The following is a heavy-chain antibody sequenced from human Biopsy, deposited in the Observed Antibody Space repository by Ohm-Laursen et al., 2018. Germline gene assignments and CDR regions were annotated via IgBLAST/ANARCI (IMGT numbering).Heavy chain of an antibody. CDR2: VYYSGTT. J-gene: IGHJ6*02. CDR3: ARATNSTGWPYYYFYGMDV. D-gene: IGHD2/OR15-2a*01. Sequence: SDTLSLTCSVSGGSISSDYWSWIRQPPGKGLEWIGHVYYSGTTNYNPSLKSRVTISVDTSKNQFSLRLNSVTAAGTAVYYCARATNSTGWPYYYFYGMDVWGQGTTVTVSS. CDR1: GGSISSDY. V-gene: IGHV4-59*07.